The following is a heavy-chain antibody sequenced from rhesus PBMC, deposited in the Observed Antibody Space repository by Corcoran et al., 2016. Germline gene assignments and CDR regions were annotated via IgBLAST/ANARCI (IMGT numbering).Heavy chain of an antibody. Sequence: QVQLQESGPGLVKPSENLSLTFAVSGYAICTGYYWNWTPHPKRKGLHWFGSIYGSCRSNGRPPSLMSRVTLSGDTSKTHFSLKLTAVTAADTAVYYCARSPGYSVILGYYYFDYWGQGVLVTVSS. CDR3: ARSPGYSVILGYYYFDY. J-gene: IGHJ4*01. D-gene: IGHD6-25*01. CDR2: IYGSCRSN. V-gene: IGHV4S14*01. CDR1: GYAICTGYY.